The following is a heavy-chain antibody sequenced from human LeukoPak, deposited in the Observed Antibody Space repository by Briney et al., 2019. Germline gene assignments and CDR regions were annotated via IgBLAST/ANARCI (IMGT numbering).Heavy chain of an antibody. CDR2: LSYSGST. CDR1: GFTFSNYE. Sequence: GSLRLSCAASGFTFSNYEMNWVRQAPGKGLEWIGSLSYSGSTYYNPSLKSRVTISVDTSRNRFSLKLTSVTAADTAVYYCARHEGGDYGEFDYWGQGTLVTVSS. V-gene: IGHV4-39*01. D-gene: IGHD4-17*01. J-gene: IGHJ4*02. CDR3: ARHEGGDYGEFDY.